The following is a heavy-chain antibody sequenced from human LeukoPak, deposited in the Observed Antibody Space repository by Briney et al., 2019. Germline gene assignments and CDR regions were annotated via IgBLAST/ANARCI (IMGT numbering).Heavy chain of an antibody. CDR2: IYYSGST. J-gene: IGHJ3*02. Sequence: SETLSLTCTVSGGSISSYYWSWIRQPPGKGLEWIGYIYYSGSTNYNPSLKSRVTISVDTSKNQFSLKLSPVTAADTAVYYCARGPRARWLQLRDAFGIWGQGTMVTVSS. V-gene: IGHV4-59*01. D-gene: IGHD5-24*01. CDR1: GGSISSYY. CDR3: ARGPRARWLQLRDAFGI.